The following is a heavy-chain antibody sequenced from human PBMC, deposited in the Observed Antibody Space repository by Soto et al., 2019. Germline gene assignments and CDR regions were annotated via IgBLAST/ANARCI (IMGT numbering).Heavy chain of an antibody. CDR2: MNPNSGNT. D-gene: IGHD3-10*01. J-gene: IGHJ6*02. V-gene: IGHV1-8*01. Sequence: ASVKVSCKASGYTFTSYDINWVRQATGQRLEWMGWMNPNSGNTGYAQKFQGRVTMTRNTSISTAYMELSSLRSEDTAVYYCARVLITMVRGVIPNYYYGMDVWGQGTTVTVS. CDR1: GYTFTSYD. CDR3: ARVLITMVRGVIPNYYYGMDV.